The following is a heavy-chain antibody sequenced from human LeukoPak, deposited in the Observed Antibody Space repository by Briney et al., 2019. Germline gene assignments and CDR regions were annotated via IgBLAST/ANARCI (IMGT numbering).Heavy chain of an antibody. D-gene: IGHD2-21*01. CDR1: GFTFSTYS. Sequence: GGSLRLSCAASGFTFSTYSMNWVRQAPGKGLEWVSSISSSSGYTYYADSVKGRFTISRDNAKNSLYLQMNSLRAEDTAVYYCATDFCIKPETTNDCYPDYWGQGTLVTVSS. J-gene: IGHJ4*02. CDR2: ISSSSGYT. V-gene: IGHV3-21*01. CDR3: ATDFCIKPETTNDCYPDY.